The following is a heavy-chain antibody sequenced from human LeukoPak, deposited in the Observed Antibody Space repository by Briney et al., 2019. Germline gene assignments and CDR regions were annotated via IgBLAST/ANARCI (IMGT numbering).Heavy chain of an antibody. CDR1: GGFISRRSDY. V-gene: IGHV4-39*02. CDR2: MYYSRST. J-gene: IGHJ4*02. Sequence: ATLSLLCPVSGGFISRRSDYWGWIRQPPGKGLERFGGMYYSRSTYYHPSVESRSTVSLDTTKSHVSLKVRYVAAADTALYYCARGLNDSSTGVDFWGQGTMVTVSS. D-gene: IGHD1-1*01. CDR3: ARGLNDSSTGVDF.